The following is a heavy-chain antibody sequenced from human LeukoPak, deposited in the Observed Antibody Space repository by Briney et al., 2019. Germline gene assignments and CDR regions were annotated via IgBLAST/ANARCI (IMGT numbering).Heavy chain of an antibody. Sequence: PGGSLRLSCAASGFTFSSYAMSWVRQAPGKGLEWVSAISGSGGSTYYADSVKGRFTISRDNSKNTLYLQMNGLRAEDTAVYYCAKDTPMSFGVVVTYGDYWGQGTLVTVSS. J-gene: IGHJ4*02. CDR2: ISGSGGST. CDR3: AKDTPMSFGVVVTYGDY. CDR1: GFTFSSYA. D-gene: IGHD2-21*02. V-gene: IGHV3-23*01.